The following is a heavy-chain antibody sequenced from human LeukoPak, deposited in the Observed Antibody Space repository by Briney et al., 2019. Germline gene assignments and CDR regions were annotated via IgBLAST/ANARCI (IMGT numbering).Heavy chain of an antibody. V-gene: IGHV4-39*01. CDR3: ARRRYSSGWYAYDY. J-gene: IGHJ4*02. Sequence: SETLSLTCSVSGGSISSSTYHWGWIRQPPGKGLEWIGSIYYSGSTYYHPSLKSRVTIPPDTSKNQFSLKLSSVPAADTAVYYCARRRYSSGWYAYDYWGQGTLATVSS. D-gene: IGHD6-19*01. CDR1: GGSISSSTYH. CDR2: IYYSGST.